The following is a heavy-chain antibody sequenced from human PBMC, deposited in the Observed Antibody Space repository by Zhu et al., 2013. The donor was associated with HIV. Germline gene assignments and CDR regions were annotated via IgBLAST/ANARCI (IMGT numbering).Heavy chain of an antibody. D-gene: IGHD4-17*01. CDR2: INPNSGGT. CDR1: GYTFTSYY. CDR3: ARDSDYGGNRHFDY. Sequence: QVQLVQSGAEVKKPGASVKVSCKASGYTFTSYYMHWVRQAPGQGLEWMGIINPNSGGTNYAQKFQGWVTMTRDTSISTAYMELSRLRSDDTAVYYCARDSDYGGNRHFDYWGQGTLVTVSS. J-gene: IGHJ4*02. V-gene: IGHV1-2*04.